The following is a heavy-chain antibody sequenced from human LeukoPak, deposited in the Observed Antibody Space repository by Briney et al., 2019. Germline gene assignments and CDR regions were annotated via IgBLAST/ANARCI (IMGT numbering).Heavy chain of an antibody. J-gene: IGHJ4*02. CDR3: ARGLLVGATRIDY. V-gene: IGHV4-39*07. CDR1: GGSISSSSYY. Sequence: SETLSLTCTVSGGSISSSSYYWGWIRQPPGKGLEWIGSVYYSGSTSYNPSLKSRVTISVDTSKNQFSLKLSSVTAADTAVYYCARGLLVGATRIDYWGQGTLVTVSS. D-gene: IGHD1-26*01. CDR2: VYYSGST.